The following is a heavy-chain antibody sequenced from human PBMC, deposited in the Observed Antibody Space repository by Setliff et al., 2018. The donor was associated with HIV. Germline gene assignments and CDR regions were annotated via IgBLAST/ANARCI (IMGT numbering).Heavy chain of an antibody. V-gene: IGHV3-7*01. CDR3: AKDRWGGKPYYFDY. CDR1: GFTFRSYW. CDR2: IEEAVSDT. Sequence: GGSLRLSCAASGFTFRSYWMSWVRQAPGKGLEWVASIEEAVSDTYYADSVKGRFTISRDNAKNSVYLQMNDLRAEDTAVYYCAKDRWGGKPYYFDYWGQGTLVTVSS. J-gene: IGHJ4*02. D-gene: IGHD7-27*01.